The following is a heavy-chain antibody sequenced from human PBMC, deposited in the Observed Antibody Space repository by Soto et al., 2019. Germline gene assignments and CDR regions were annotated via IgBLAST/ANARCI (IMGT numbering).Heavy chain of an antibody. CDR1: GFTFSSYE. CDR2: ISSSGSTI. J-gene: IGHJ4*02. V-gene: IGHV3-48*03. CDR3: ASRYFDY. Sequence: GGSLRLSCAASGFTFSSYEMNWVRQAPGKGLEWVSYISSSGSTIYYADSVKGRFTISRDNAKNSLYLQMNSLSVEDMVVYYCASRYFDYWGQGTRVTVSS.